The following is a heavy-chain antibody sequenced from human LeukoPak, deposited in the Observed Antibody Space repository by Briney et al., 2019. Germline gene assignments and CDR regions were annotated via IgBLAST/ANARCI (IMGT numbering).Heavy chain of an antibody. V-gene: IGHV3-30*04. CDR2: ISYDGSNK. CDR3: AREGILTGLYYFDY. J-gene: IGHJ4*02. CDR1: GITFSSYA. D-gene: IGHD3-9*01. Sequence: GGSLRLSCAASGITFSSYAMHWVRQAPGKGLEWVAVISYDGSNKYYADSVKGRFTISRDNSKNTLYLQMNSLRAEDTAVYYCAREGILTGLYYFDYWGQGTLVTVSS.